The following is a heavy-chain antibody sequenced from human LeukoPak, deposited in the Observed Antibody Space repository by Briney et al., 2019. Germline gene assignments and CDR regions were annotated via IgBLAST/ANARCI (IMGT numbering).Heavy chain of an antibody. CDR3: AKGAGSYYQDH. Sequence: GGSLRLSCAASGFTFSSYEMNWVRQAPGKGLEWVSYISSSGSTIYYADSVKGRFTISRDNAKNSLYLQMNSLRAENTAVYYCAKGAGSYYQDHWGQGTLVTVSS. J-gene: IGHJ4*02. CDR2: ISSSGSTI. D-gene: IGHD1-26*01. CDR1: GFTFSSYE. V-gene: IGHV3-48*03.